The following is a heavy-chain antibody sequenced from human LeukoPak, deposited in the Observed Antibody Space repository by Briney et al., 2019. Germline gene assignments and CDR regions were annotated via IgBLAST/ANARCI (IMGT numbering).Heavy chain of an antibody. D-gene: IGHD3-10*01. J-gene: IGHJ3*02. CDR1: GFTFNVYS. CDR3: ARDPGEIFSGAFDI. V-gene: IGHV3-48*01. CDR2: ISSSLDSSM. Sequence: PGGSLRLSCAASGFTFNVYSMNWVRQAPGKGLEWVSFISSSLDSSMYYADSVKGRFTISRDNAKNSLYLQMNSLRAEDTAVYYCARDPGEIFSGAFDIWGQGTMVTVSS.